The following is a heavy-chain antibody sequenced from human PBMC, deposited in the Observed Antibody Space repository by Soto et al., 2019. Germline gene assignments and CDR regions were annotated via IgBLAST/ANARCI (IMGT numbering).Heavy chain of an antibody. V-gene: IGHV4-39*01. J-gene: IGHJ4*02. CDR2: IYSSGST. CDR3: AGGIAARPLGY. CDR1: GGSISTSSHY. D-gene: IGHD6-6*01. Sequence: SETLSLTWTVSGGSISTSSHYWGWIRQPPGKGLEWIGNIYSSGSTYYNPSLKSRVTISVDTSKNQFSLKLSSVTAADTAVFYCAGGIAARPLGYWGRGTLVTVSS.